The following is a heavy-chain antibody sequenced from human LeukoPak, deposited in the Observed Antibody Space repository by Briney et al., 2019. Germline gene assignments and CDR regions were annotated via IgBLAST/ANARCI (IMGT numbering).Heavy chain of an antibody. CDR2: IYHSGNT. Sequence: SETLSLTCSVSGYSISSDYYWGWIRQPPGKGLEWIGSIYHSGNTYYNPSLKSRITISVGTSKSRFSLSLGSVTAADTAIYSCARDRATTTEGFDYWGQGTLVTVSS. J-gene: IGHJ4*02. V-gene: IGHV4-38-2*02. CDR3: ARDRATTTEGFDY. D-gene: IGHD1-26*01. CDR1: GYSISSDYY.